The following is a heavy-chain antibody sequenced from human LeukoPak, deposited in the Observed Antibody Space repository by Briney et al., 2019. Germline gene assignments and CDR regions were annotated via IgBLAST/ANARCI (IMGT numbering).Heavy chain of an antibody. CDR2: ISSSGSTI. Sequence: SGGSLRLSCAASGFTFSSYAMSWVRQAPGKGLEWVSYISSSGSTIYYADSVKGRLTISRDNAKNSLYLQMNSLRAEDTAVYYCASCVVVPAAHIGSGSLPVFDYWGQGTLVTVSS. J-gene: IGHJ4*02. D-gene: IGHD2-2*01. CDR1: GFTFSSYA. CDR3: ASCVVVPAAHIGSGSLPVFDY. V-gene: IGHV3-48*04.